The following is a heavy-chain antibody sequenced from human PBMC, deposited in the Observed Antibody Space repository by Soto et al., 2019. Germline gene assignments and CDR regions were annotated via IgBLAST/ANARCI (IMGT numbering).Heavy chain of an antibody. CDR1: RFTFSTYT. CDR3: ARRGTETYGVKGAFDI. J-gene: IGHJ3*02. Sequence: EVQLVESGGGLVKPGGSLRLSCAASRFTFSTYTMNWVRQAPGKGLEWVSSITSTSSLIFYADSVKGRFTISRDNAKNSLYLKMNSLTAEDTAVYYCARRGTETYGVKGAFDIWGQGTMVTVSS. V-gene: IGHV3-21*01. D-gene: IGHD4-17*01. CDR2: ITSTSSLI.